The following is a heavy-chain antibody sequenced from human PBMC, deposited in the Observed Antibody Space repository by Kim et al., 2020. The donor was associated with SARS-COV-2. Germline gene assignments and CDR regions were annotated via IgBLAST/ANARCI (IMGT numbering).Heavy chain of an antibody. CDR3: ARGPYGSGSYYYYYYGMDV. J-gene: IGHJ6*02. V-gene: IGHV1-69*13. Sequence: SVKVSCKASGGTFSSYAISWVRQAPGQGLEWMGGIIPIFGTANYAQKFQGRVTITADESTSTAYMELSSLRSEDTAVYYCARGPYGSGSYYYYYYGMDVWGQGTTVTVSS. CDR1: GGTFSSYA. D-gene: IGHD3-10*01. CDR2: IIPIFGTA.